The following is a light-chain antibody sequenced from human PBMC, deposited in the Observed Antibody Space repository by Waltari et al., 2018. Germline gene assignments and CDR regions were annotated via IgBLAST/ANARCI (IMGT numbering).Light chain of an antibody. CDR2: AAS. CDR3: QQSYSTPPT. CDR1: QSISSY. Sequence: IQMTKSPSYLSASVGDRVTITCRASQSISSYLNWYQQKPGKAPKLLIYAASSLQSGVPSRFSGSGSGTDFTLTISSLQPEDFATYYCQQSYSTPPTFGGGTKVEIK. J-gene: IGKJ4*01. V-gene: IGKV1-39*01.